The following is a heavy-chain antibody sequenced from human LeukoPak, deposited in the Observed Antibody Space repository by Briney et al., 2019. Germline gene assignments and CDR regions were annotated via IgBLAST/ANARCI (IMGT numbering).Heavy chain of an antibody. Sequence: SVKVSCKASGGTFSSYAISWVRQAPGQGLEWMGRIIPILGIANYAQKFQSRVTITADKSTSTAYMELSSLRSEDTAVYYCARETGTDAFDIWGQGTMVTVSS. CDR3: ARETGTDAFDI. V-gene: IGHV1-69*04. CDR2: IIPILGIA. CDR1: GGTFSSYA. J-gene: IGHJ3*02. D-gene: IGHD1-1*01.